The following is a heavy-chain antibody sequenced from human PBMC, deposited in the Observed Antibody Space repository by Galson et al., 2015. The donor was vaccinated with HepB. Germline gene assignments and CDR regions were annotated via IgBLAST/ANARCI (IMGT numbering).Heavy chain of an antibody. D-gene: IGHD2-2*01. Sequence: SLRLSCAASGFTFDDYAMHWVRQAPGKGLEWVSGISWNSGSIGYADSVKGRFTISRDNAKNSLYLQMNSLRAEDTALCYCAKDRTVVPAAYFDYWGQGTLVTVSS. CDR3: AKDRTVVPAAYFDY. CDR1: GFTFDDYA. CDR2: ISWNSGSI. J-gene: IGHJ4*02. V-gene: IGHV3-9*01.